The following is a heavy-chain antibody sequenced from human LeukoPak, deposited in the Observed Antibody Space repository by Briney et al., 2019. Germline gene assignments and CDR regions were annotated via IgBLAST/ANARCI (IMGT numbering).Heavy chain of an antibody. V-gene: IGHV1-18*01. CDR3: ARDQGEDHY. D-gene: IGHD2-15*01. CDR2: ISAYNGNT. Sequence: ASVKVSCKASGYTFTSYGISWVRQAPGQGLEWMGWISAYNGNTNYAQKFQGRVTITADESTSTAYMELSSLRSEGTAVYYCARDQGEDHYWGQGTLVTVSS. J-gene: IGHJ4*02. CDR1: GYTFTSYG.